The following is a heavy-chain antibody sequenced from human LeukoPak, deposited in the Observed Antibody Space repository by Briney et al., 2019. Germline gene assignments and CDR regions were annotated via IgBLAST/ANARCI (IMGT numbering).Heavy chain of an antibody. V-gene: IGHV3-74*01. Sequence: GGSLRLSCAASGFTFTNYWLHWVRQAPGRGLVWVSRINSDGSSTNYADSVKGRFTISRDNAKNTLYLQMNSLRAEDTAVYYCARQYGDYVPPDYWGQGTLVTVSS. CDR2: INSDGSST. CDR1: GFTFTNYW. CDR3: ARQYGDYVPPDY. D-gene: IGHD4-17*01. J-gene: IGHJ4*02.